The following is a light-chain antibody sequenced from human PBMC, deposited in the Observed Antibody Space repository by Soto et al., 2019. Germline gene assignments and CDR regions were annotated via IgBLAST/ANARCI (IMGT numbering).Light chain of an antibody. CDR3: QQXXSSPWT. Sequence: EIVLTQTPGTLSLSPGXRATLXCRASQSIGXNYLAWYQQKPGQAPRLLIYIASSRATGIPDRFSGSGSGTDFTLTISRMEPEXXXVXXXQQXXSSPWTFGQGTKVEI. CDR1: QSIGXNY. V-gene: IGKV3-20*01. J-gene: IGKJ1*01. CDR2: IAS.